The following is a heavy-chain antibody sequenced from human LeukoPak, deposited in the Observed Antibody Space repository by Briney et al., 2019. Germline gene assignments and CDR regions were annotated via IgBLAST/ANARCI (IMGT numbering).Heavy chain of an antibody. J-gene: IGHJ4*02. Sequence: GGSLRLSCAASGFTFSSYAMSWVRQAPGKGLEWVSAITGSGSRTYYADSVKGRFTISRDNSKNTLYLQMNSLRAEDTAVYYCAKDLYTSSWYGGASDYWGQGTLVTVSS. CDR1: GFTFSSYA. CDR3: AKDLYTSSWYGGASDY. D-gene: IGHD6-13*01. CDR2: ITGSGSRT. V-gene: IGHV3-23*01.